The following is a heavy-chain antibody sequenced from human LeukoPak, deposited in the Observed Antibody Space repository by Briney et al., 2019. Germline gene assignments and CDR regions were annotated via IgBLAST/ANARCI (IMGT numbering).Heavy chain of an antibody. V-gene: IGHV1-69*04. D-gene: IGHD5-18*01. Sequence: ASVKVSCKASGGTFSSYAISWVRQAPGQGLEWMGRIIPILGIANYAQKFQGRVTITADKSTSTAYMELSSLRVEDTAVYYCAREKEIQLWLHYHYDMDVWGQGTTVTVSS. J-gene: IGHJ6*02. CDR2: IIPILGIA. CDR3: AREKEIQLWLHYHYDMDV. CDR1: GGTFSSYA.